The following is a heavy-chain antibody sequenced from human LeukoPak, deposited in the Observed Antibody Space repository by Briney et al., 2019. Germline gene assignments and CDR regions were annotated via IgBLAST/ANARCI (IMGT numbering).Heavy chain of an antibody. V-gene: IGHV4-34*01. J-gene: IGHJ4*02. D-gene: IGHD2-8*02. CDR2: INHSGST. Sequence: SETLSLTCAVYGGSFSGYYWSWIRQPPGKGLEWIGEINHSGSTNYNPSLKSRVTISVDTSKNQFSLKLSSVTAADTAVYYCARESCTAGGCYFDYWGQGTLVTVSS. CDR3: ARESCTAGGCYFDY. CDR1: GGSFSGYY.